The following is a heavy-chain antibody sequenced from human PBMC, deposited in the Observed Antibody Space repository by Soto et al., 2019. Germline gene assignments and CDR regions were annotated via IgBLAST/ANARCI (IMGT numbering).Heavy chain of an antibody. J-gene: IGHJ5*02. CDR2: IYYSGST. V-gene: IGHV4-39*02. CDR1: GGSISSSSYY. D-gene: IGHD3-22*01. CDR3: AREGYYDSSGYYWFDP. Sequence: SETLSLTCTVSGGSISSSSYYWGWIRQPPGKGLEWIGSIYYSGSTYYNPSLKSRVAISVDTSKNQFSLKLSSVTAADTAVYYCAREGYYDSSGYYWFDPWGQGTLVTVPQ.